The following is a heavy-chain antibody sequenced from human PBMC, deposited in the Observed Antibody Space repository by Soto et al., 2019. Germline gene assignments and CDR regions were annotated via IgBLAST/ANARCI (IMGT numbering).Heavy chain of an antibody. J-gene: IGHJ4*02. D-gene: IGHD3-22*01. CDR2: IYYSGST. V-gene: IGHV4-59*01. Sequence: PSETLSLTCTVSGGSISSYYWSWIRQPPGKGLEWIGYIYYSGSTNYNPSLKSRVTISVDTSKNQFSLKLSSVTAADTAVYYCARVQRTPLMVITPHYFDYWGQGTLVTVSS. CDR1: GGSISSYY. CDR3: ARVQRTPLMVITPHYFDY.